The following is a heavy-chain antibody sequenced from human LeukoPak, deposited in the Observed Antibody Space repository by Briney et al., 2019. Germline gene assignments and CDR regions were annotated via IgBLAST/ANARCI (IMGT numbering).Heavy chain of an antibody. CDR1: GFPFSRYW. V-gene: IGHV3-7*01. CDR2: IKNDGSEE. Sequence: GALSLSCAASGFPFSRYWMRWVRPAPGKGLEGVANIKNDGSEEYYVDSVKGRFTISRDNARNSLFLQMNSLTVEDTAVYYCARAIRGSAVDTGDRWGQGTLVTVSS. CDR3: ARAIRGSAVDTGDR. D-gene: IGHD3-10*01. J-gene: IGHJ4*02.